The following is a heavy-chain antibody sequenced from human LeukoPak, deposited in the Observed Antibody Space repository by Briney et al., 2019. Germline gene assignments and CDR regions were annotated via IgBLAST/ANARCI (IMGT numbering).Heavy chain of an antibody. CDR1: GFTFSDYF. Sequence: GGSLRLSCAASGFTFSDYFMSWLRQGPGKGLEWVSHIDSSGTIYYADSVKGRATISRDNAKNSLYLQMNSLRAADTAVYYCARLPLGRYSSGWYNHGDYWGQGTLVTVSS. V-gene: IGHV3-11*04. CDR2: IDSSGTI. D-gene: IGHD6-19*01. J-gene: IGHJ4*02. CDR3: ARLPLGRYSSGWYNHGDY.